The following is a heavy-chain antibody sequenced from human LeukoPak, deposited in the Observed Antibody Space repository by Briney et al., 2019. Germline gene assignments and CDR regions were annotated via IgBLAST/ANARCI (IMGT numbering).Heavy chain of an antibody. CDR1: GFTFSSYA. CDR3: ARDPSLRYFDWLEPYYYYYMDV. V-gene: IGHV3-30*04. D-gene: IGHD3-9*01. Sequence: GGSLRLSCAASGFTFSSYAMHWVRQAPGKGLEWVAVISYDGSNKYYADSVKGRFTISRDNSKNTLYLQMNSLRAEDTAVYYCARDPSLRYFDWLEPYYYYYMDVWGKGTTVTVSS. J-gene: IGHJ6*03. CDR2: ISYDGSNK.